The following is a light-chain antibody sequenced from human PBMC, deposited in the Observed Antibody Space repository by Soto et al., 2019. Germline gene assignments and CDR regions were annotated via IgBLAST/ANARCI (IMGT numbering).Light chain of an antibody. V-gene: IGLV1-44*01. CDR2: SNN. CDR3: AAWDDSLNGWV. Sequence: SVLTQPPSASGTPGQRVTISCSGSSSNIGSNTVNWYQHLPGTAPKLLIYSNNQRPSGVPDRFSGSQSGTSASLAISGLQSEDEADYYCAAWDDSLNGWVFGGGTKVTV. CDR1: SSNIGSNT. J-gene: IGLJ3*02.